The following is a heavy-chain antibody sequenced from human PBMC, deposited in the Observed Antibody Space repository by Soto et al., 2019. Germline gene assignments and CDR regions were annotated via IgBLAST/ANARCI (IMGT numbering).Heavy chain of an antibody. J-gene: IGHJ4*02. Sequence: GGSLRLSCAASGFTFSSYAMSWVRQAPGKGLEWVSAISGSGGSTYYADSVKGRFTISRDNSKNTLYLQMNSLRAEDKAVYFWANGGGNPESYYFDYWGQGTLVTVSS. V-gene: IGHV3-23*01. CDR3: ANGGGNPESYYFDY. D-gene: IGHD3-16*01. CDR2: ISGSGGST. CDR1: GFTFSSYA.